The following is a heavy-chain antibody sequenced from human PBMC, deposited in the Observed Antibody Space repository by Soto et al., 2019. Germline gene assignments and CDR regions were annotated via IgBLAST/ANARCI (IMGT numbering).Heavy chain of an antibody. D-gene: IGHD3-16*01. J-gene: IGHJ4*02. CDR1: GFTFNTYG. CDR3: ATFTCGGLDY. Sequence: QVQLVESGGGVVQPGRSLRLSCAASGFTFNTYGMHWVRQAPGKGLDWVAVIWYDGSNKYYADSVKGRFTISRDNSKNTLYLQTNSLRAEDTAVYYCATFTCGGLDYWGQGTLVTVSS. CDR2: IWYDGSNK. V-gene: IGHV3-33*01.